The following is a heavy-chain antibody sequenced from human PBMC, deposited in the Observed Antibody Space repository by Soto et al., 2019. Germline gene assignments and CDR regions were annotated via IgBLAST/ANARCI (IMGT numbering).Heavy chain of an antibody. V-gene: IGHV4-59*01. CDR3: ARNPSSSWMNWFDP. CDR2: IYYSGST. D-gene: IGHD6-13*01. CDR1: GGTISSYY. Sequence: SETLSLTCTVSGGTISSYYWSWIRHPPGKGLEWIGYIYYSGSTNYNLSLKSRVTISVDTSKNQFSLKLSSVPAADTAGYYCARNPSSSWMNWFDPWGQGTLVTVAS. J-gene: IGHJ5*02.